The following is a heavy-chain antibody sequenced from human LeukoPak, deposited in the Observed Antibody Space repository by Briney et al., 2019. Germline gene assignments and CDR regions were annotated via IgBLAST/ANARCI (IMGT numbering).Heavy chain of an antibody. CDR2: IYYSGSA. D-gene: IGHD3-10*01. CDR3: ARLGNYGSGNYYNDF. V-gene: IGHV4-59*08. J-gene: IGHJ4*02. CDR1: GGSISSYY. Sequence: SETLSLTCTVSGGSISSYYWSWIRQPPGKGLEWIGYIYYSGSANYNASLKSRVTISVDTSKNQFSLKLSSVTAADTAVYYCARLGNYGSGNYYNDFWGQGALVTVSS.